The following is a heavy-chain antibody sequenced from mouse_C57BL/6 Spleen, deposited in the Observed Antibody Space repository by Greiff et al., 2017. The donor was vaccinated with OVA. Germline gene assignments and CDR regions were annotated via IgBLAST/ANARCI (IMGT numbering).Heavy chain of an antibody. J-gene: IGHJ2*01. V-gene: IGHV1-80*01. Sequence: VQLQQSGAELVKPGASVKISCKASGYAFSSYWMNWVKQRPGKGLEWIGQIYPGDGDTNYNGKFKGKATLTADKSSSTAYMQLSSLTSEDSAVYFCARMDYGSSFDYWGQGTTLTVSS. D-gene: IGHD1-1*01. CDR3: ARMDYGSSFDY. CDR2: IYPGDGDT. CDR1: GYAFSSYW.